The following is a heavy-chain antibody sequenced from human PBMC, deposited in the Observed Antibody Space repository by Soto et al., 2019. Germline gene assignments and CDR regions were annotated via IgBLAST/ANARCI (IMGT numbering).Heavy chain of an antibody. Sequence: PGGSLRLSCAASGFTFIEAYMNWVRQATGKGLEWIGQIDSKLDADKTDFAAPVKGRFTLSRDDSKNTLYLQMNSLRAEDTAGYYCATLGPARPLASWGQGTLVTVSS. CDR3: ATLGPARPLAS. V-gene: IGHV3-15*04. D-gene: IGHD2-2*01. CDR2: IDSKLDADKT. CDR1: GFTFIEAY. J-gene: IGHJ4*02.